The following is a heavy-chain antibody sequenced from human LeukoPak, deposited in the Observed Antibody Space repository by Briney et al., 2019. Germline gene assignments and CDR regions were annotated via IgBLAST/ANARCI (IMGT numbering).Heavy chain of an antibody. J-gene: IGHJ5*02. CDR3: ARVVGSSTSSNWFDP. CDR2: IYHSGST. Sequence: SETLSLTCTVSGYSISSGYYRVWIRQPPGKGLEWIGSIYHSGSTYYNPSLKSRVTISVDTSKNQFSLKLSSVTAADTAVYYCARVVGSSTSSNWFDPWGQGTLVTVSS. V-gene: IGHV4-38-2*02. CDR1: GYSISSGYY. D-gene: IGHD2-2*01.